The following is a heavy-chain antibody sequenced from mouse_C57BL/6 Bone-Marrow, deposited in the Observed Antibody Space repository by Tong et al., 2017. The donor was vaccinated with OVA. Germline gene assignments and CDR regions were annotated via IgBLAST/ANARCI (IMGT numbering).Heavy chain of an antibody. CDR3: AREGGNYWYCDV. V-gene: IGHV1-69*02. J-gene: IGHJ1*01. CDR2: IYPSDSYT. Sequence: VQLQESGAELVRPGASVKLSCKASGYTFTSYWINWVKQRPGQGLEWIGNIYPSDSYTNYNQKFKGKATMTVDKSSSTAYMQLSSLTSDDSAVYFCAREGGNYWYCDVWGAGTTVTVSS. CDR1: GYTFTSYW. D-gene: IGHD2-1*01.